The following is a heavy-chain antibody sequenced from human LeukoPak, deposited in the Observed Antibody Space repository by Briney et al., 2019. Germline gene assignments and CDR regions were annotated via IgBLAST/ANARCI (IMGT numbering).Heavy chain of an antibody. CDR2: ISDSSAM. J-gene: IGHJ4*02. Sequence: GGSLRLSSAASGFTFSTYSMKWVRQAPGKGLGWVSYISDSSAMYYTDSVRGRFTISRENDKNSLFLQMNSLRAEDTAVYYCARDGGYSGYDADCWGQGTLVTVSS. CDR3: ARDGGYSGYDADC. D-gene: IGHD5-12*01. CDR1: GFTFSTYS. V-gene: IGHV3-48*01.